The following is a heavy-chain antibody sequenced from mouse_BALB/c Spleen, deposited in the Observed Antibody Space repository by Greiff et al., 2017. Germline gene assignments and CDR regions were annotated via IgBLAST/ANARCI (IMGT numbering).Heavy chain of an antibody. V-gene: IGHV1-15*01. CDR2: IDPETGGT. Sequence: VQLQQSGAELVRPGASVTLSCKASGYTFTDYEMHWVKQTPVHGLEWIGAIDPETGGTAYNQKFKGKATLTADKSSSTAYMELRSLTSEDSAVYYCTRDGNHGFFDYWGQGTTLTVSS. CDR1: GYTFTDYE. CDR3: TRDGNHGFFDY. J-gene: IGHJ2*01. D-gene: IGHD2-1*01.